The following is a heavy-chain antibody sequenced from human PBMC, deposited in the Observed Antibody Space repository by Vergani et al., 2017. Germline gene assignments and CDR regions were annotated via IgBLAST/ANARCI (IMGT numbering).Heavy chain of an antibody. D-gene: IGHD6-13*01. CDR1: GFTFSSYA. V-gene: IGHV3-23*03. CDR2: IYSGGSST. CDR3: AKVALESYSSSWYWFDP. J-gene: IGHJ5*02. Sequence: EVQLLESGGGLVQPGGSLRLSCAASGFTFSSYAMSWVRQAPGKGLEWVSVIYSGGSSTYYADSVKGRFTISSDNSKNTLYLQMNSLRAEDTAVYYCAKVALESYSSSWYWFDPWGQGALVTVSS.